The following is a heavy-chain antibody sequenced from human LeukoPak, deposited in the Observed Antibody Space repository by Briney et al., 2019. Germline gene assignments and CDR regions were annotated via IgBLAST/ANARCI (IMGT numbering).Heavy chain of an antibody. CDR1: GYTFSDNF. Sequence: ASVKVSCKASGYTFSDNFIHWVRQAPGQGLEWMGWINPNNGGTKYAQKFQGRVTMTRDTAISTVYMELSRLRSDDTAVYFCARDGFYGSSWKPLRNFHNWGQGTLVTVSS. V-gene: IGHV1-2*02. CDR3: ARDGFYGSSWKPLRNFHN. D-gene: IGHD6-13*01. CDR2: INPNNGGT. J-gene: IGHJ1*01.